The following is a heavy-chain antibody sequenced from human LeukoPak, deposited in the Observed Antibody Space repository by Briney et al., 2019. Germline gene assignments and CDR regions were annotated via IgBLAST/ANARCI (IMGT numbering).Heavy chain of an antibody. V-gene: IGHV3-23*01. Sequence: GGSLRLSCAASGFTFNNYALSWVRQAPGKGLEWVSVISGSGGTTYYADSVKGRFTISRDNSKKTLYLQMNSLRAEDTAVYYCAKPVVGYPYGMDVWGQGTTVTVSS. CDR2: ISGSGGTT. CDR3: AKPVVGYPYGMDV. D-gene: IGHD2-8*02. CDR1: GFTFNNYA. J-gene: IGHJ6*02.